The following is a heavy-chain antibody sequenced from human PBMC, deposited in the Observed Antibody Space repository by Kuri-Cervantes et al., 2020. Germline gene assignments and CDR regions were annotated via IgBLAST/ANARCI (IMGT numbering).Heavy chain of an antibody. CDR1: GGSFSGYY. CDR2: ISHSGST. Sequence: SETLSLTCAVYGGSFSGYYWSWIRQPPGKGLEWIGEISHSGSTNYNPSLKSRVTISVDTSKNQFSLKLSSVTAADTAVYYCARESEAFDIWGQGTMVTVSS. V-gene: IGHV4-34*01. J-gene: IGHJ3*02. CDR3: ARESEAFDI.